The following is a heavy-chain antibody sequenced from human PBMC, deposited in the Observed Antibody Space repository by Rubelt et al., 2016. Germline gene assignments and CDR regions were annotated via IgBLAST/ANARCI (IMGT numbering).Heavy chain of an antibody. CDR3: AREVLNCSSTSCRRRDNWFDP. V-gene: IGHV3-74*01. CDR2: INSDGSST. D-gene: IGHD2-2*01. Sequence: GKGLVWVSRINSDGSSTSYADSMKGRFTISRDNAKNTLYLQMNSLRAEDTAVYYCAREVLNCSSTSCRRRDNWFDPWGQGTLVTVSS. J-gene: IGHJ5*02.